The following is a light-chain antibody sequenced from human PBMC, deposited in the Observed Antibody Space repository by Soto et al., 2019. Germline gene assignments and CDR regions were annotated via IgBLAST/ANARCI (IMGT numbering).Light chain of an antibody. CDR3: QQYNXWPKT. Sequence: EIVMTQSPATLSVSPGERATLSCRASQSVRSHLAWYQQKPGQAPRLLIYGASTRATGIPARFSGSGSGTEFPLTISSLQFEDFAVYYCQQYNXWPKTFGEGTKV. CDR2: GAS. CDR1: QSVRSH. J-gene: IGKJ4*01. V-gene: IGKV3-15*01.